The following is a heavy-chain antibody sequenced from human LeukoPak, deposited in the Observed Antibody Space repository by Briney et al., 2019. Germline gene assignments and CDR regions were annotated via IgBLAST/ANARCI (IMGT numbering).Heavy chain of an antibody. CDR1: GFTFDDYA. CDR2: ISWNSGSI. CDR3: AKESWNYALNY. J-gene: IGHJ4*02. Sequence: PGGSLRLSCAASGFTFDDYAMHWVRQAPGKGLEWVSGISWNSGSIGYADSVKGRFTISRDNAKNSLYLQMNSLRAEDTALYYCAKESWNYALNYWGQGTLVTVSS. D-gene: IGHD1-7*01. V-gene: IGHV3-9*01.